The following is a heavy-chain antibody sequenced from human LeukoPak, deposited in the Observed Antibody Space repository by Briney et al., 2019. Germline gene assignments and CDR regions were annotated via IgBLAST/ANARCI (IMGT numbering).Heavy chain of an antibody. V-gene: IGHV4-38-2*02. CDR3: ARVPYCSSSSCYLFFDY. J-gene: IGHJ4*02. CDR2: IHHSGST. Sequence: SETLSLTCSVSGYSTSSDYYWGWIRQPPGKGLEWIGSIHHSGSTYYNPSLKSRVTISVDTSKNQFSLKLSSVTAADTAVYYCARVPYCSSSSCYLFFDYWGQGTLVTVSS. D-gene: IGHD2-2*01. CDR1: GYSTSSDYY.